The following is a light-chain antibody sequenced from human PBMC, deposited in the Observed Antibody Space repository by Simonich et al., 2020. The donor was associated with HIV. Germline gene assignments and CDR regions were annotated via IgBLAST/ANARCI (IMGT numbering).Light chain of an antibody. CDR2: WAS. V-gene: IGKV4-1*01. CDR3: QQYYSTPYT. CDR1: QSVLYSSSYKNY. Sequence: DIVMTQSPDSLGVSLGERATINCKSSQSVLYSSSYKNYLAWYQHKPGQPPKLLIYWASTRESGVPDRFSGSGSGTDFTLTISSLQAEDVAVYYCQQYYSTPYTFGQGTKLEIK. J-gene: IGKJ2*01.